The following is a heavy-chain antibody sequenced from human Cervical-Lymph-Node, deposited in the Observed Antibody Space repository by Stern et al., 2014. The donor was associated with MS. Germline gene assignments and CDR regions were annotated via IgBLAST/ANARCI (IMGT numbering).Heavy chain of an antibody. Sequence: VQLVQSGAEVKKPGESLNFSCKGSGDTFTSSGFAWVRHLPGKALVCMGIIYPGDSDPRYSPSFQGQVTISADKSISTAYLQWSSLKASDTAMYYCARLMGDSYNWFDPWGQGTLVTVSS. CDR1: GDTFTSSG. D-gene: IGHD2-21*01. CDR3: ARLMGDSYNWFDP. J-gene: IGHJ5*02. CDR2: IYPGDSDP. V-gene: IGHV5-51*03.